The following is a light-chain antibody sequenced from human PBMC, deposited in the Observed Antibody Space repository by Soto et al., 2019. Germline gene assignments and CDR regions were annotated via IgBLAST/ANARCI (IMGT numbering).Light chain of an antibody. J-gene: IGKJ1*01. Sequence: IQMTQSPSSLSACVGNRVTITCRASQSISRYLNWYQQKPGKAPNLLIYAASSLQSGVPSRFSGSGSGTDFSLTISSLQPEDFATYYCLQDHNYPWTFGQGTKVDIK. V-gene: IGKV1-6*01. CDR2: AAS. CDR3: LQDHNYPWT. CDR1: QSISRY.